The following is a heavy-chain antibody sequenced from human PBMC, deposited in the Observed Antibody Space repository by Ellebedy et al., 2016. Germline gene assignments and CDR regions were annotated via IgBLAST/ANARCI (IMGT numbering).Heavy chain of an antibody. D-gene: IGHD4-17*01. Sequence: GGSLRLSXAASESTFSGYTMNWVRQAPGKGLEWVANIKQDGSEKYYVDSVKGRFTISRDNAKNSLYLQMNSLRAEDTAVYYCAREGSYTVTTGYYFDYWGQGTLVTVSS. CDR1: ESTFSGYT. J-gene: IGHJ4*02. CDR3: AREGSYTVTTGYYFDY. CDR2: IKQDGSEK. V-gene: IGHV3-7*01.